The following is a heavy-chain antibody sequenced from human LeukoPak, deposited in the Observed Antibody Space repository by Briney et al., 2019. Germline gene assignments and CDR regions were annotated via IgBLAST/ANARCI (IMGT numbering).Heavy chain of an antibody. CDR1: GYTFTAYY. CDR3: ARDFSYRDTSGRTVDY. Sequence: GASVKVSCKASGYTFTAYYIHWVRQAPGQGLECMGWINPNSGGTNYAQKFQGRVTMTRDTSISTAYMELSRLRSDDTAVYYCARDFSYRDTSGRTVDYWGHGTLVTVSS. J-gene: IGHJ4*01. V-gene: IGHV1-2*02. CDR2: INPNSGGT. D-gene: IGHD3-16*02.